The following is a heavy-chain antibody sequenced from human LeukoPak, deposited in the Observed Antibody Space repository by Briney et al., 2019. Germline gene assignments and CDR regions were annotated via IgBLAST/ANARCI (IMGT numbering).Heavy chain of an antibody. CDR2: IYYSGST. J-gene: IGHJ4*02. Sequence: SETLSLTCIVSGGSMSNYFWSWIRQPPGKGLEWIGSIYYSGSTYYNPSLKSRVTISVDTSKNQFSLKLSSVTAADTAVYFCARQPTWSGYVQPFDYWGQGTLVTVSS. V-gene: IGHV4-59*05. D-gene: IGHD3-3*01. CDR1: GGSMSNYF. CDR3: ARQPTWSGYVQPFDY.